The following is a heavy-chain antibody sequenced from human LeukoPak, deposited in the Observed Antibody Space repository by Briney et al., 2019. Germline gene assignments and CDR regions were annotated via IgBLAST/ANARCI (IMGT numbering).Heavy chain of an antibody. Sequence: GGSLRLSCAASGFTFSDYYMTWIRQAPGQGLEWISYVSGSDENKYYAGSVRGRFAISRDNAEKSLFLQMSNVRAEDTAVYCYARAGLGGHYIDYWGQGTLVTVSS. J-gene: IGHJ4*02. V-gene: IGHV3-11*01. CDR1: GFTFSDYY. D-gene: IGHD2-15*01. CDR2: VSGSDENK. CDR3: ARAGLGGHYIDY.